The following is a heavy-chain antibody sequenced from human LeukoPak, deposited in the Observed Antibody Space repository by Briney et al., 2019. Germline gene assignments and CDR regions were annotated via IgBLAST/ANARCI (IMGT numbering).Heavy chain of an antibody. CDR1: GYTFTSYD. Sequence: RASVKVSCKASGYTFTSYDINWVRQATGQGLEWMGWMNPNSGNTGYAQKFQGRVTMTRNTSISTAYMELSSLRSEDTAVYYCARGESVVGTTFDYWGQGTLVTVSS. V-gene: IGHV1-8*02. J-gene: IGHJ4*02. D-gene: IGHD1-26*01. CDR2: MNPNSGNT. CDR3: ARGESVVGTTFDY.